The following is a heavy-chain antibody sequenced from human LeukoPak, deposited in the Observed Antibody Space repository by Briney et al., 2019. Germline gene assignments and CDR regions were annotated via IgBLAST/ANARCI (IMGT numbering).Heavy chain of an antibody. CDR3: ARASTTVPNLLDY. V-gene: IGHV3-74*03. CDR1: GFTFSTYW. J-gene: IGHJ4*02. CDR2: INGDGTST. D-gene: IGHD4-17*01. Sequence: GGSLRLSCAASGFTFSTYWMHWVRQAPGKGLLWVSRINGDGTSTKYADSVKGRFTISRDNARHTLYLQMNSLRAEDTAVYYCARASTTVPNLLDYWGQGTLVRVSS.